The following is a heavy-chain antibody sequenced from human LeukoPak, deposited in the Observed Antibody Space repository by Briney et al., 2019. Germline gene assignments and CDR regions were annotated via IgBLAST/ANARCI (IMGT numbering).Heavy chain of an antibody. CDR2: ISSSSSYI. CDR1: GFTFSSYS. CDR3: ARERGGDIVVVVAATLGLDP. J-gene: IGHJ5*02. D-gene: IGHD2-15*01. V-gene: IGHV3-21*01. Sequence: PLGVLRLSCAASGFTFSSYSMNWVRQAPGKGLEWVPSISSSSSYIYYADSVKGRFTISRDNAKNSLYLQMNSLRAEDTAVYYCARERGGDIVVVVAATLGLDPWGQGTLVTVSS.